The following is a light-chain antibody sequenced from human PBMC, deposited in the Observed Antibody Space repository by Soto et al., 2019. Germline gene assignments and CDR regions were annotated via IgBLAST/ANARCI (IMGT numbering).Light chain of an antibody. V-gene: IGKV3-15*01. CDR2: GAS. CDR1: QSVITY. Sequence: EIVMTQSPATLSVSPGERATLSCRASQSVITYLTWYQQKPGQAPRLLMYGASTMATGIPAMFSGSGSGTEFTLTISSLQSEDFAVYYCQQYHNWPPYTFGQGTKLEIK. J-gene: IGKJ2*01. CDR3: QQYHNWPPYT.